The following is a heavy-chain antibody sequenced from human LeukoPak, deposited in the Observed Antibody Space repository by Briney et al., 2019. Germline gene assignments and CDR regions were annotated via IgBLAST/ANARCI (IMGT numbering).Heavy chain of an antibody. CDR2: IYSSGST. CDR3: AGGLKYSGTYGWFDP. D-gene: IGHD1-26*01. CDR1: DGSISSYH. Sequence: SETLSLTCTVSDGSISSYHWSWIRQSAGKGLEWIGRIYSSGSTNYNPSLKSRVTMSVDTSKNQFSLKLSSVTAADTAVYYCAGGLKYSGTYGWFDPWGQGTPVTVSS. V-gene: IGHV4-4*07. J-gene: IGHJ5*02.